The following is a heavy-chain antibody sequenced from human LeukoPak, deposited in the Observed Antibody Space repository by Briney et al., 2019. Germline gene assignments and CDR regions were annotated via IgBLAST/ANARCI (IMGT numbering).Heavy chain of an antibody. CDR1: GGSITSGGYS. J-gene: IGHJ5*02. Sequence: SQTLSLTCAVSGGSITSGGYSWSWIRQPPGKGLEWIGYTSHSGSTYYNLSLKSRVTISVDRSKNQFSLKLSSVTAADTAVYYCARVRDGYNWIKIDPWGQGTLVTVSS. D-gene: IGHD5-24*01. CDR3: ARVRDGYNWIKIDP. V-gene: IGHV4-30-2*01. CDR2: TSHSGST.